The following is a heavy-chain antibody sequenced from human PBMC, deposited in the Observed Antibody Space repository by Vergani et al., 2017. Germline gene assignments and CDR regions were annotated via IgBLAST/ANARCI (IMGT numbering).Heavy chain of an antibody. CDR2: INPSGGHT. J-gene: IGHJ4*02. Sequence: QVQVVQSGAEVKKSGASVKVSCKTSGYTFSNYYMHWVRQAPGQGLEWMGIINPSGGHTNYAQKFQGRVTMTRDTSTSTVYMELSSLRSEDTAIYYCARGDDGILTGYRYWGQGTQVIVSS. V-gene: IGHV1-46*03. CDR3: ARGDDGILTGYRY. D-gene: IGHD3-9*01. CDR1: GYTFSNYY.